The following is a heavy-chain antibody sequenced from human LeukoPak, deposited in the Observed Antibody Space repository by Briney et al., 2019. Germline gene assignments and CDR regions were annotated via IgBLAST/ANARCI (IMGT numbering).Heavy chain of an antibody. CDR2: ISYDGSNK. J-gene: IGHJ4*02. CDR1: GFTFSSYA. V-gene: IGHV3-30-3*01. Sequence: PGGSLRLSCAASGFTFSSYAMHWVRQAPGKGLEWVADISYDGSNKYYADSVKGRFTISRDNSKNTLYLQMNSLRAEDTAVYYCARDFYDFWSGYCGYWGQGTLVTVSS. D-gene: IGHD3-3*01. CDR3: ARDFYDFWSGYCGY.